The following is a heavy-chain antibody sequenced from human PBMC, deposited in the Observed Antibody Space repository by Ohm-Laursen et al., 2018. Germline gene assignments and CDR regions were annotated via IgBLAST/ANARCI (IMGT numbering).Heavy chain of an antibody. J-gene: IGHJ3*02. V-gene: IGHV3-13*01. Sequence: SLRLSCSAFGFTFSRYDMHWVRQGTGKRLEWVSAIGIAGDTYYSGSVKGRFTISRENAKNSLYLQMKSLRAGDTAVYYCARASTVTTSGAFDIWGQGTAVTVSS. CDR1: GFTFSRYD. CDR3: ARASTVTTSGAFDI. CDR2: IGIAGDT. D-gene: IGHD4-17*01.